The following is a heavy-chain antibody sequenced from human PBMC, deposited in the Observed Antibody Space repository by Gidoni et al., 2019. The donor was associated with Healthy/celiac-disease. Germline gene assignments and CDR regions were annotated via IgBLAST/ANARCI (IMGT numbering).Heavy chain of an antibody. Sequence: EVQLVESGGGLVQPGRSLSLSCSASGFTFDDYAMHWVRQAPGKGLEWVSGISWNSGSIGYADSVKGRFTISRDNAKNSLYLQMNSLRAEDTALYYCAKDMGVVCGGDCYSPGMDVWGQGTTVTVSS. J-gene: IGHJ6*02. D-gene: IGHD2-21*02. V-gene: IGHV3-9*01. CDR3: AKDMGVVCGGDCYSPGMDV. CDR2: ISWNSGSI. CDR1: GFTFDDYA.